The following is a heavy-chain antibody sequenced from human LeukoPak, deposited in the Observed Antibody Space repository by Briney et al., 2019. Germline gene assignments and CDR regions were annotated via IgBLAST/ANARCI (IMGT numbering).Heavy chain of an antibody. Sequence: GGSLRLSCAASGFTFGAHWMSWVRQAPGKGLEWVANIRQDGSEKYYVDSAKGRFTISRDNAKNSLYLQMNSLRVEDTAVYYCTTDPVGGVWANWFHPWGQGTLVTVSS. J-gene: IGHJ5*02. CDR1: GFTFGAHW. D-gene: IGHD2-21*02. CDR3: TTDPVGGVWANWFHP. V-gene: IGHV3-7*01. CDR2: IRQDGSEK.